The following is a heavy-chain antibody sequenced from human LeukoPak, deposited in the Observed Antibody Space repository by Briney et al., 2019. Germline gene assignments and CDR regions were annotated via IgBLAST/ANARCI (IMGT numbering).Heavy chain of an antibody. V-gene: IGHV4-38-2*02. CDR3: AREIRSGYFYFDY. Sequence: SETLSLTCTVSGYSISSGYYWGWIRQPPGKGLEWIGNIRQSGTTYHNPSLRSRVTISVDTSKNQFSLKLTSVTAADTAMYSCAREIRSGYFYFDYWGQGTLVTVSS. CDR2: IRQSGTT. J-gene: IGHJ4*02. CDR1: GYSISSGYY. D-gene: IGHD5-12*01.